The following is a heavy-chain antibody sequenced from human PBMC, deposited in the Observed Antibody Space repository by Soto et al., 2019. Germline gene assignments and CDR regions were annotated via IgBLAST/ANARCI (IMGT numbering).Heavy chain of an antibody. V-gene: IGHV4-59*08. J-gene: IGHJ5*01. Sequence: QVQLQESGPGLVKPSETLSLTCTVSGGSISPYYWSWIRQPPGKGLEWIGYIYFAGTTKYNPSLKSRVTISVDSSKNQFSLNLTSVTAADTAVYYCARLGGVFQALDSWGRGTLVTVSS. D-gene: IGHD2-8*02. CDR3: ARLGGVFQALDS. CDR1: GGSISPYY. CDR2: IYFAGTT.